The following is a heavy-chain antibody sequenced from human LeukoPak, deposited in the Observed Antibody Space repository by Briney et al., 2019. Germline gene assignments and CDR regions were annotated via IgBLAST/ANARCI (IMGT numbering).Heavy chain of an antibody. Sequence: SETLSLTCTVSGGSISSYYWSWIRQPPGKGLEWIGYIYYSGSTNYNPSLKSRVTISVDTSKNQFSLKLSSVTAADTAVYYCARGHYVWGSYRFANWFDPWGQGTLVTVSS. D-gene: IGHD3-16*02. J-gene: IGHJ5*02. CDR1: GGSISSYY. V-gene: IGHV4-59*12. CDR2: IYYSGST. CDR3: ARGHYVWGSYRFANWFDP.